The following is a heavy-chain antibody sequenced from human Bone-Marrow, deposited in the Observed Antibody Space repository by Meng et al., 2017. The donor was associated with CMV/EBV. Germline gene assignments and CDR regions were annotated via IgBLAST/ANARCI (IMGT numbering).Heavy chain of an antibody. CDR3: ARVHATTWWFGNHDAFDI. D-gene: IGHD3-10*01. CDR1: GGTFSSYT. V-gene: IGHV1-69*02. J-gene: IGHJ3*02. Sequence: SVKVSCKASGGTFSSYTISWVRQAPGQGLEWMGRIIPILGIANYAQKFQGRVTITADKSTSTAYMELSSLRSEDTAVYYCARVHATTWWFGNHDAFDIWGQGTMVTVSS. CDR2: IIPILGIA.